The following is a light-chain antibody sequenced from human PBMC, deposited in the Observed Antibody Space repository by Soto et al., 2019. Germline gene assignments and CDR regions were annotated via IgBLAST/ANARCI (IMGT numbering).Light chain of an antibody. J-gene: IGKJ5*01. V-gene: IGKV3-11*01. CDR2: DAS. CDR3: QQRSNWPPIT. Sequence: EIVLTQAPGTLSVSPGERAILSCRASQNIGTNLVWYQQKPGQAPRLLIYDASNRATGIPARFSGSGSGTDFTLTISSLEPEDFAVYYCQQRSNWPPITFGQGTRLEIK. CDR1: QNIGTN.